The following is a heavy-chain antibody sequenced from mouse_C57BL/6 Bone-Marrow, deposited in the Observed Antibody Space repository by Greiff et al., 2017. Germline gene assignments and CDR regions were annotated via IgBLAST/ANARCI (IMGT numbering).Heavy chain of an antibody. D-gene: IGHD2-3*01. V-gene: IGHV1-53*01. CDR3: AREDGYYEGVDWYFDV. CDR2: INPSNGGT. J-gene: IGHJ1*03. CDR1: GYTFTSYW. Sequence: QVQLQQPGTELVKPGASVKLSCKASGYTFTSYWMHWVKQRPGQGLEWIGNINPSNGGTNYNEKLKSKATLTVDKSSSTAYMQLSSLTSEDSAVYYCAREDGYYEGVDWYFDVWGTGTTVTVSS.